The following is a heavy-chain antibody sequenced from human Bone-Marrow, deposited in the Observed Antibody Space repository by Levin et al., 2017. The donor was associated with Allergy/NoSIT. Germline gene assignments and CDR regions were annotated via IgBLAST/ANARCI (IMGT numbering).Heavy chain of an antibody. CDR2: ISRSSSTI. V-gene: IGHV3-48*02. J-gene: IGHJ4*02. Sequence: GGSLRLSCAASGFTFSSYSMNWVRQAPGRGLEWVSYISRSSSTISFADSVKGRFTISRDNAKNSLYLQMNSLRDEDTAVYYCARPDCSGTSCYYFFDSWGQGTLVTVSS. CDR1: GFTFSSYS. CDR3: ARPDCSGTSCYYFFDS. D-gene: IGHD2-2*01.